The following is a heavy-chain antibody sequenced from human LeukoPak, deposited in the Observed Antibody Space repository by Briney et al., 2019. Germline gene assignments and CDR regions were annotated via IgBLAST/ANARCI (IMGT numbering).Heavy chain of an antibody. CDR3: ARDGDGYNYRWFDP. CDR1: GGSISSYY. D-gene: IGHD5-24*01. Sequence: PSETLSLTCTVSGGSISSYYWSWIRQPPGKGLEWIGYIYYSGSTNYNPSLKSRVTIPVDTSKNQFSLKLSSVTAADTAVYYCARDGDGYNYRWFDPWGQGTLVTVSS. J-gene: IGHJ5*02. V-gene: IGHV4-59*01. CDR2: IYYSGST.